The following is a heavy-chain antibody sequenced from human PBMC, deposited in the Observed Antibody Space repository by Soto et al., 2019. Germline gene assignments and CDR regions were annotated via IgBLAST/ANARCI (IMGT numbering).Heavy chain of an antibody. CDR1: GYTFTSYG. J-gene: IGHJ1*01. V-gene: IGHV1-18*01. D-gene: IGHD3-9*01. CDR3: ARDYEILTGYYPAQYLDH. Sequence: ASVKVSCKASGYTFTSYGISWVRQAPGQGLEWMGWISAYNGNTNYAQKLQGRVTMTTDTSTSTAYMELRSLRSDDTAVYYCARDYEILTGYYPAQYLDHRGQGTLVTVSS. CDR2: ISAYNGNT.